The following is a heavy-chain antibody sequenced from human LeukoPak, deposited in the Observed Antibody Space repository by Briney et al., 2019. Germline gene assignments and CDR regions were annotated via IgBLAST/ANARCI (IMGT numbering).Heavy chain of an antibody. J-gene: IGHJ4*02. D-gene: IGHD3-10*01. V-gene: IGHV3-30*02. Sequence: GGSLRLSCAASGFTFSSYGMHWVRQAPGKGLEWVAFIRYDGSNKYYADSVKGRFTISRDNSKNTLYLQMNSLRAEDTAVYYCARDLRSYGSGRYFDYWGQGTLVTVSS. CDR1: GFTFSSYG. CDR3: ARDLRSYGSGRYFDY. CDR2: IRYDGSNK.